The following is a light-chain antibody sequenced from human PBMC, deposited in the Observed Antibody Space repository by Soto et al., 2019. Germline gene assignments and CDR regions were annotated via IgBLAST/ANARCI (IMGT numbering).Light chain of an antibody. CDR2: GAS. J-gene: IGKJ2*01. Sequence: EIVLTQSPGTLSLSPGERATLSCRASQSVSSAYLAWYQQIPGQAPRLLIYGASSRATGIPDRFSGSGSGKYFTLTFSGMEPEDFVVYYCQQSGSSFYTFGQGTKLEIK. CDR1: QSVSSAY. V-gene: IGKV3-20*01. CDR3: QQSGSSFYT.